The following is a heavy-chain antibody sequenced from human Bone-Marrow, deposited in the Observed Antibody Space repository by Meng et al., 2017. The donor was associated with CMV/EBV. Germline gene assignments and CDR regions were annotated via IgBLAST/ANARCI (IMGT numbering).Heavy chain of an antibody. Sequence: YTFTSYDINWVRQATGQGLEWMGWMNPNSGNTGYAQKFQGRVTITRNTSISTAYMELSSLRSEDTAVYYCARGGTSVLRFLEWLSLGYWGQGTLVTVSS. CDR1: YTFTSYD. V-gene: IGHV1-8*03. D-gene: IGHD3-3*01. CDR3: ARGGTSVLRFLEWLSLGY. CDR2: MNPNSGNT. J-gene: IGHJ4*02.